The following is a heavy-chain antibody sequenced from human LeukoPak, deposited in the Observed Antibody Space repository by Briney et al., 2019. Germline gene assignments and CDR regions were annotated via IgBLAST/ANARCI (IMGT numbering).Heavy chain of an antibody. CDR2: ISGSGGST. Sequence: GGSLRLSCAASGFTFSSYAMSWVRQAPGKGLEWVSAISGSGGSTYYADSVKGRFTISRGNSKNTLYLQMNSLRAEDTAVYYCAKDGGYYGSGGYFVDYWGQGTLVTVSS. CDR3: AKDGGYYGSGGYFVDY. D-gene: IGHD3-10*01. V-gene: IGHV3-23*01. J-gene: IGHJ4*02. CDR1: GFTFSSYA.